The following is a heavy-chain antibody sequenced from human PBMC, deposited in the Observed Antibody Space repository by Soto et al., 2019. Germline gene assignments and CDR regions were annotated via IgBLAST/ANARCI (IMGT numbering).Heavy chain of an antibody. CDR3: ARVGTGAYHFDY. J-gene: IGHJ4*02. CDR1: GFTFSSYW. CDR2: INSDGSTT. V-gene: IGHV3-74*01. Sequence: EVQLVESGGGLVQPGGSLRLSCAASGFTFSSYWMHWVRQAPGKGLVWVSRINSDGSTTSYADSVKGRFTISRDNAKNTLYLQMNSLRAEDTAVYYCARVGTGAYHFDYWGQGTLVSDSS. D-gene: IGHD7-27*01.